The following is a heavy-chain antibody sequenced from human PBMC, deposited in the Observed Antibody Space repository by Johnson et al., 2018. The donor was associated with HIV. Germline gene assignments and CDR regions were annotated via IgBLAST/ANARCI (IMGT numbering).Heavy chain of an antibody. CDR1: GFTFDDYA. Sequence: QLVESGGGLVQPGRSLRLSCAASGFTFDDYAMHWVRQAPGKGLEWVSGISWNGGSTDYADSVKGRFTISRDNAKNSLYLQMNSLRAEDTAVYYCARESALTGDSLGFDIWGQGTMVTVSS. CDR3: ARESALTGDSLGFDI. CDR2: ISWNGGST. J-gene: IGHJ3*02. V-gene: IGHV3-9*01. D-gene: IGHD7-27*01.